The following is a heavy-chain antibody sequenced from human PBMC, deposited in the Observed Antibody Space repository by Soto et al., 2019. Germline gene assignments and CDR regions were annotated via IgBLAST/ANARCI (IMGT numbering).Heavy chain of an antibody. D-gene: IGHD3-10*01. Sequence: EVQLVESGGGLVQPGGSLRLSCAASGFTFSSYWMSWVRQAPGKGLEWVANIKQDGSEKYNVDSVKGRFTISRDNAKNSLYLQMNSLRAEDTAVYYCARAGLWFGHAYYYYGMDVWGQGTTVTVSS. V-gene: IGHV3-7*04. J-gene: IGHJ6*02. CDR3: ARAGLWFGHAYYYYGMDV. CDR1: GFTFSSYW. CDR2: IKQDGSEK.